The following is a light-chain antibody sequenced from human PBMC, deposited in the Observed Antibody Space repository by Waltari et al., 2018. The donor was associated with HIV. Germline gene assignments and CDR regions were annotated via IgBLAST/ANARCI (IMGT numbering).Light chain of an antibody. CDR2: STS. J-gene: IGKJ3*01. CDR3: QQSYNFPLT. V-gene: IGKV1-39*01. CDR1: QNIYTY. Sequence: DIQMTQSPSSLSASVGDRVTITCRASQNIYTYLNWYQQKRGNAPKLLTYSTSSLQSGVPSRFTGSGSGTDFTLTINSLHPEDFATYYCQQSYNFPLTFGPGTTV.